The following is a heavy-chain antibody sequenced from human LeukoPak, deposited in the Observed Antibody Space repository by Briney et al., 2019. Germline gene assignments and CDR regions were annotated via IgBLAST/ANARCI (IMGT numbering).Heavy chain of an antibody. J-gene: IGHJ4*02. CDR3: AKRGDRSGWSYYFVN. CDR1: GFTFSSYA. Sequence: GGSLRLSCAASGFTFSSYAMSWVRQAPGKGLEWVSAISASGGSTYYADSVKGRFTISRDNSKNTLYLQMHSLRAEDTAVYYCAKRGDRSGWSYYFVNWGQGTLVTVSS. V-gene: IGHV3-23*01. D-gene: IGHD6-19*01. CDR2: ISASGGST.